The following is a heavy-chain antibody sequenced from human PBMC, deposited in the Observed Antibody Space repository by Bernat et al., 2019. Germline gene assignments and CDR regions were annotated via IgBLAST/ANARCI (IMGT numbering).Heavy chain of an antibody. CDR1: GFTFSSYA. J-gene: IGHJ6*03. CDR2: ISGSGGST. Sequence: EVQLVESGGGLVKPGGSLRLSCAASGFTFSSYAMSWVRQAPGKGLEWVSAISGSGGSTYYADSVKGRFTISRDNSKNTLYLQMNSLRAEDTAVYYCAKFDGCTGGVCYTGYYYYYMDVWGKGTTVTVSS. D-gene: IGHD2-8*02. V-gene: IGHV3-23*04. CDR3: AKFDGCTGGVCYTGYYYYYMDV.